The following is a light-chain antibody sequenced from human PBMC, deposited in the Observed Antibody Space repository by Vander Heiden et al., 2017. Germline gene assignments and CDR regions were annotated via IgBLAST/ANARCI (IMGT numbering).Light chain of an antibody. Sequence: QSVLPQPTSLSGAPGLRVTIPCTGSTPNIGAGYDVHWYQQLPGTAPKLLIYVNSNRPSGVPDRFSGSKSGTSASLAITGLQAEDEADYYCQSYDSSLSVWVFGGGTKLTVL. CDR1: TPNIGAGYD. CDR3: QSYDSSLSVWV. V-gene: IGLV1-40*01. CDR2: VNS. J-gene: IGLJ3*02.